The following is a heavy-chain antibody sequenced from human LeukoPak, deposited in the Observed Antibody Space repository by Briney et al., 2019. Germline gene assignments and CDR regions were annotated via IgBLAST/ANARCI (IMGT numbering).Heavy chain of an antibody. J-gene: IGHJ6*02. D-gene: IGHD3-16*01. CDR2: MNQDGSAK. V-gene: IGHV3-7*01. Sequence: PGGFLRLSFAASGFTFSDSWMSWVRQAPGKGLEWVANMNQDGSAKGYVESVKGRFTISRDNARNSLYLQMSSLRPEDTAVYYCATYTHWVAGDVWGQGTTVTVSS. CDR3: ATYTHWVAGDV. CDR1: GFTFSDSW.